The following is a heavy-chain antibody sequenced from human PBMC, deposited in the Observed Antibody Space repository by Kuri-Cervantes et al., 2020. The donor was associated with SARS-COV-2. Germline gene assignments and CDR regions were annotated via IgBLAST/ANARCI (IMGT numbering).Heavy chain of an antibody. CDR1: GYSISSGYY. CDR2: IYHSGST. V-gene: IGHV4-38-2*02. CDR3: ARHGYYDFWSGYPETTYYFDY. Sequence: SETLSLTCTVSGYSISSGYYWGWIRQPPGKGLEWIGSIYHSGSTYYNPSLKSRVTISVDTSKNQFSLKLISVTAADTAVYYCARHGYYDFWSGYPETTYYFDYWGQGTLVTVSS. D-gene: IGHD3-3*01. J-gene: IGHJ4*02.